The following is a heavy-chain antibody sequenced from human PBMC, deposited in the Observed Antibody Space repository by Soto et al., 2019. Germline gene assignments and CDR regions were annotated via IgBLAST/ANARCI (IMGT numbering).Heavy chain of an antibody. V-gene: IGHV4-59*01. CDR3: AGDTYGMDG. CDR1: GGSINNYY. J-gene: IGHJ6*02. Sequence: QVHFQESGPGLVKPSETLSLTCTVSGGSINNYYCNWVRQPPGKGLEWIGSIHYSGTNHYNPSLESRVTISANRTKNQFSLKLNSVTAADTAVYYCAGDTYGMDGWGQGTTVTVSS. CDR2: IHYSGTN.